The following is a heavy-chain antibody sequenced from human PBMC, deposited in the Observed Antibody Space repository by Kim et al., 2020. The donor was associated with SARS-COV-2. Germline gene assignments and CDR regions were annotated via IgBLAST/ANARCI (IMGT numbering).Heavy chain of an antibody. CDR3: APYRSSIAAAGVIGGDFDL. D-gene: IGHD6-13*01. V-gene: IGHV4-31*03. CDR2: IYYSGST. CDR1: GGSISSGGYY. Sequence: SETLSLTCTVSGGSISSGGYYWSWIRQHPGKGLEWIGYIYYSGSTYYNPSLKSRVTISVDTSKNQFSLKLSSVTAADTAVYYCAPYRSSIAAAGVIGGDFDLWGRGTLVTVSS. J-gene: IGHJ2*01.